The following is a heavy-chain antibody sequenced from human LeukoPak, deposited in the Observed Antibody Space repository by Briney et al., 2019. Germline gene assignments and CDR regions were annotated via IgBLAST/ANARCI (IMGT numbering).Heavy chain of an antibody. Sequence: GGSLRLSCAASGFTFSSYWIHWVRQAPGKGLVWVSRINRDGSSTSYADSVKGRFTISRDNAKNSLYLQMNSLRAEDTAVYYCAAHPAWIQLWLGWFDPWGQGTLVTVSS. J-gene: IGHJ5*02. CDR3: AAHPAWIQLWLGWFDP. CDR1: GFTFSSYW. V-gene: IGHV3-74*01. CDR2: INRDGSST. D-gene: IGHD5-18*01.